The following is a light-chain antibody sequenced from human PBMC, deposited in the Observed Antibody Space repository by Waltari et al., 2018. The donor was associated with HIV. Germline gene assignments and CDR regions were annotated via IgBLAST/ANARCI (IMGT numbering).Light chain of an antibody. J-gene: IGLJ2*01. Sequence: QSVLTQPPSVSGAPGQRVTVSCTGNSSNIGAGYGVPWYQHLPGAAPTLLIYDINNRPSGVPDRFSGSKAGTSASLAITGLQLEDEGDYFCQSYDSSLSVIFGGGTKLTVL. V-gene: IGLV1-40*01. CDR1: SSNIGAGYG. CDR3: QSYDSSLSVI. CDR2: DIN.